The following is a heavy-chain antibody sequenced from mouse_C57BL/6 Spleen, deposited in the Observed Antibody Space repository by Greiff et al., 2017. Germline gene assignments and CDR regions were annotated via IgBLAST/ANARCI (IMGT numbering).Heavy chain of an antibody. CDR2: IWSGGST. D-gene: IGHD1-1*01. J-gene: IGHJ4*01. V-gene: IGHV2-2*01. CDR1: GFSLTSYG. CDR3: ARKGAYYYGSREAMDY. Sequence: QVQLKESGPGLVQPSQSLSITCTVSGFSLTSYGVHWVRQSPGKGLEWLGVIWSGGSTDYNAAFISRLSISKDNSKSQVFFKMNSLQADDTAIYYCARKGAYYYGSREAMDYWGQGTSVTVSS.